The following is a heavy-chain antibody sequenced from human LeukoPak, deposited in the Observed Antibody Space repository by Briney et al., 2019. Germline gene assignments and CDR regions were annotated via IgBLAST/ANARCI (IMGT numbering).Heavy chain of an antibody. D-gene: IGHD3-10*01. CDR3: ASLPARGVRSYYYYMDV. CDR1: GGSISSYY. V-gene: IGHV4-34*01. Sequence: SETLSLTCTVSGGSISSYYWSWIRQPPGKGLEWIGEINHSRSTNYNPSLKSRVTISVDTSKNQFSLKLSSVTAADTAVYYCASLPARGVRSYYYYMDVWGKGTTVTVSS. CDR2: INHSRST. J-gene: IGHJ6*03.